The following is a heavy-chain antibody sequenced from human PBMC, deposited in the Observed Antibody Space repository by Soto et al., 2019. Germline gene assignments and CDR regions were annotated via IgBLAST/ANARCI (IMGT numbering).Heavy chain of an antibody. Sequence: SETLSLTGAVAGGSLSSSIYYWGRVRQPPGKGLEWIGSLYYSGSTYYNPSLKSRVIISLDTSKNQFSLKLSSVTAADTAVYYCAKPPGPRTSEWLVMDVWGQGTTVT. CDR2: LYYSGST. V-gene: IGHV4-39*01. J-gene: IGHJ6*02. D-gene: IGHD5-12*01. CDR3: AKPPGPRTSEWLVMDV. CDR1: GGSLSSSIYY.